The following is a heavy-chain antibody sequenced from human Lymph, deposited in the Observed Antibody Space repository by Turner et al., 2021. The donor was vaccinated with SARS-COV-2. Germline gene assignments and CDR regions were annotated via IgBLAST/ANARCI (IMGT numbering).Heavy chain of an antibody. Sequence: QVQLVELGGGVVQPGRSLRRLCAASGFTFSSYAMHWVRQAPGRGLGWVAVISYDGSNKYYADTVKGRFTIATDNSKNTLYLQMNSLRAEDTAVYYCARDTGGQVDVWGQGTTVTVSS. CDR3: ARDTGGQVDV. CDR1: GFTFSSYA. J-gene: IGHJ6*02. D-gene: IGHD2-8*02. CDR2: ISYDGSNK. V-gene: IGHV3-30-3*01.